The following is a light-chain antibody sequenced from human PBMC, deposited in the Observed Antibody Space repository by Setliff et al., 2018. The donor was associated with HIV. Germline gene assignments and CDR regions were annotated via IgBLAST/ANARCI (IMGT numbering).Light chain of an antibody. V-gene: IGLV3-25*03. Sequence: SYELTQPPSVSVSPGQTARITCSGDPLPKQYAYWYQQKAGQAPILLIYKDSERPSGIPERFSGSISGTTVMLTISGVQAEDEADYYCQSSDSSGTFVFGTGTKGTVL. CDR1: PLPKQY. CDR3: QSSDSSGTFV. CDR2: KDS. J-gene: IGLJ1*01.